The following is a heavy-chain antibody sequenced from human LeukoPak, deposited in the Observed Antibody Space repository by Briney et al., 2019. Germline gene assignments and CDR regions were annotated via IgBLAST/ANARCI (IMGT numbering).Heavy chain of an antibody. CDR1: GHTLTDLS. CDR3: ATGGIYSLLDY. Sequence: GASVKVSCKVSGHTLTDLSTHWVRQTSGGGLEWMGGLDPEDGETIYAQKFQGRVTMTEDTSTDTAYMELSSLRSEDTAVYYCATGGIYSLLDYWGQGTLVTVSS. J-gene: IGHJ4*02. V-gene: IGHV1-24*01. D-gene: IGHD1-26*01. CDR2: LDPEDGET.